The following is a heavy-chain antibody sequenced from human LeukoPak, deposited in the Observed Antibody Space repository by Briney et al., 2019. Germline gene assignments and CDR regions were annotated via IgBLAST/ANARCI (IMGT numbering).Heavy chain of an antibody. CDR2: IYHSGST. Sequence: SETLSLTCTVSGYSISSGYYWGWIRQPPGKGLEWIGSIYHSGSTYYNPSLKSRVTISVDAYKNQFSLKLSSVTAADPAVSYXXXDXNYYDGSSYYFSAFDIWGQGTMVTVSS. CDR3: XXDXNYYDGSSYYFSAFDI. CDR1: GYSISSGYY. V-gene: IGHV4-38-2*02. J-gene: IGHJ3*02. D-gene: IGHD3-22*01.